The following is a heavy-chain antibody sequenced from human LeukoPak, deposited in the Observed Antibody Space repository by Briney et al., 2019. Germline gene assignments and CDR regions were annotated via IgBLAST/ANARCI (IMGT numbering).Heavy chain of an antibody. CDR2: IYYSGST. Sequence: SETLSLTCTVSGGSISSSSYYWGWIRQPPGKGLEWIGSIYYSGSTYYNPSLKSRVTISVDTSKNQFSLKLSSVTAADTAVYYCARASSDSSGYYIDYWGQGTLVTVSS. V-gene: IGHV4-39*07. CDR1: GGSISSSSYY. CDR3: ARASSDSSGYYIDY. J-gene: IGHJ4*02. D-gene: IGHD3-22*01.